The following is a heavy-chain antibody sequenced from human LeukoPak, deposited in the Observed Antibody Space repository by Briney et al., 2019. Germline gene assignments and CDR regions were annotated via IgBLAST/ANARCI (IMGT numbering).Heavy chain of an antibody. D-gene: IGHD3-16*01. V-gene: IGHV1-69*13. CDR3: ARPLKRAFGGVPTTYGMDV. CDR1: GGTFSSYA. Sequence: SVKVSCKASGGTFSSYAISWVRQAPGQGLEWMGGIIPIFGTANYAQKFQGRVTITADESTSTAYMELSSLRSEDTAVYYCARPLKRAFGGVPTTYGMDVWGQGTTVIVSS. J-gene: IGHJ6*02. CDR2: IIPIFGTA.